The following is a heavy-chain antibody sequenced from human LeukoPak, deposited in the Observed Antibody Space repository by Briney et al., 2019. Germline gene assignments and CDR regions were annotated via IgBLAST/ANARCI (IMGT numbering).Heavy chain of an antibody. CDR3: ASNLGSYPRGMDYYYMDV. Sequence: ASVKVSCKASGGTFSSYAISWVRQAPGQGLEWMGGIIPIFGTANYAQEFQGRVTITTDESTSTAYMELSSLRSEDTAVYYCASNLGSYPRGMDYYYMDVWGRGTTVTVSS. CDR2: IIPIFGTA. CDR1: GGTFSSYA. J-gene: IGHJ6*03. V-gene: IGHV1-69*05. D-gene: IGHD1-26*01.